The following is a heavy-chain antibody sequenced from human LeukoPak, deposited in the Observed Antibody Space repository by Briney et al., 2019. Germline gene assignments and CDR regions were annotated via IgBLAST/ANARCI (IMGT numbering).Heavy chain of an antibody. Sequence: ASVKVSCKVSGYTLTGLSMHWVRQAPGKGLEWMGGFDPEDGETIYAQKFQGRVTMTEDTSTDTAYMELSSLRSEDTAVYYCATVGTTLAPHDYWGQGTLVTVSS. CDR1: GYTLTGLS. J-gene: IGHJ4*02. V-gene: IGHV1-24*01. D-gene: IGHD4-11*01. CDR2: FDPEDGET. CDR3: ATVGTTLAPHDY.